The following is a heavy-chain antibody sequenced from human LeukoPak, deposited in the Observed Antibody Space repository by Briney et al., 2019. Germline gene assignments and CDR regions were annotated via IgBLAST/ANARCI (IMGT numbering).Heavy chain of an antibody. D-gene: IGHD1-1*01. V-gene: IGHV4-59*01. CDR3: ARDRTTSTRGSFPI. J-gene: IGHJ3*02. CDR1: GVSISTYY. Sequence: SETLSLTCTVSGVSISTYYWRWLRQPPGKGLEWIGYVYYSGNTNYDPSFKSRVTISVDTSKNSFSLNLRSVTAADTAVYYCARDRTTSTRGSFPIWGQGTMVTVSS. CDR2: VYYSGNT.